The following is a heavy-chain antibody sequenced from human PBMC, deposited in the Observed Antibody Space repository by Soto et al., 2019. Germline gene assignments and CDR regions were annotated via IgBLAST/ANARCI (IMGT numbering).Heavy chain of an antibody. CDR3: AKSTLYFDWPDY. V-gene: IGHV3-23*01. CDR1: GFTFSSYA. CDR2: ISGSGGST. J-gene: IGHJ4*02. D-gene: IGHD3-9*01. Sequence: GGSLRLSCAASGFTFSSYAMSWVRQAPGKGLEWVSAISGSGGSTYYADSVKGWFTISRDNSKNTLYLQMNSLRAEDTAVYYCAKSTLYFDWPDYWGQGTLVTVSS.